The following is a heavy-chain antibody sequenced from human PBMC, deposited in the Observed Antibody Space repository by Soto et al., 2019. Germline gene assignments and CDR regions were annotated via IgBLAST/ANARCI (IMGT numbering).Heavy chain of an antibody. CDR2: ISYDGSKK. CDR3: TRGSYYDSSAVGA. V-gene: IGHV3-30*03. J-gene: IGHJ5*02. D-gene: IGHD3-22*01. CDR1: GFTFSSYG. Sequence: QVQLVESGGGVVQPGRSLRLSCAASGFTFSSYGMQWVRQSPGRGLECVAIISYDGSKKYYADSVKGRFTISRDNSKNTVYLQMNSLRAEDTAVFYCTRGSYYDSSAVGAWGQGTLVTVSS.